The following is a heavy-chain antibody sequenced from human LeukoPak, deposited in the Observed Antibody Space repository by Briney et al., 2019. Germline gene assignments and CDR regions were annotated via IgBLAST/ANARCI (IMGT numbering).Heavy chain of an antibody. CDR1: AFTFSTYK. CDR2: ISSDGSST. CDR3: VRGVDGHSSGRRIYYYYMDV. Sequence: GGSLRLSCAASAFTFSTYKMHWVRQAPGKGLVWVSRISSDGSSTIYAGSVRGRFTISRDNAKNTVYLEMSGLRAEDTAVYYCVRGVDGHSSGRRIYYYYMDVWGKGTTVTVSS. D-gene: IGHD6-19*01. J-gene: IGHJ6*03. V-gene: IGHV3-74*01.